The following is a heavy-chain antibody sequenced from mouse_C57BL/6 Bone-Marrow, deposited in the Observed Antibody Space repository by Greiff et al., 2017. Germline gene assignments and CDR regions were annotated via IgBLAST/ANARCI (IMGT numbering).Heavy chain of an antibody. CDR2: IYPGGGYT. CDR3: ATYGDEGTRFAY. J-gene: IGHJ3*01. D-gene: IGHD2-13*01. V-gene: IGHV1-63*01. CDR1: GYTFTNYW. Sequence: VKLMESGAELVRPGTSVKMSCKASGYTFTNYWIGWAKQRPGHGLEWIGDIYPGGGYTNYNQKFKGKATLTVDKSSSTAYMQLSSLTSEDSAISDCATYGDEGTRFAYWGQGTLVTVSA.